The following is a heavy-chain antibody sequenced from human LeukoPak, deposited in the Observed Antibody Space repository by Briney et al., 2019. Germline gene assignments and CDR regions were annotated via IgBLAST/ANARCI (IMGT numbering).Heavy chain of an antibody. Sequence: GGSLRLSCAASGFTFSSYSMNWVRQAPGKGLEWVSPISSSSSYIYYADSVKGRFTISRDNAKNSLYLQMNSLRAEDTAVYYCARDLQVIAAADVYWFDPWGQGTLVTVSS. V-gene: IGHV3-21*01. CDR1: GFTFSSYS. CDR3: ARDLQVIAAADVYWFDP. CDR2: ISSSSSYI. J-gene: IGHJ5*02. D-gene: IGHD6-13*01.